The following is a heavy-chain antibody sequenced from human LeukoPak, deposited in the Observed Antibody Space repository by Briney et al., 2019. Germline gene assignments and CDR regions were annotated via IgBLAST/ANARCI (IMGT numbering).Heavy chain of an antibody. J-gene: IGHJ4*02. V-gene: IGHV3-23*01. D-gene: IGHD6-6*01. CDR2: FSRDGRTT. CDR1: GFTFSNYA. Sequence: PGGSLRLSCVASGFTFSNYAMNWVRQAPGKGLEWVSVFSRDGRTTYYAESVKGRFTISRDNSRNTVYLQMNSLRVEDTAVYYCAKYQEASSRRFDYWGQGILVTVSS. CDR3: AKYQEASSRRFDY.